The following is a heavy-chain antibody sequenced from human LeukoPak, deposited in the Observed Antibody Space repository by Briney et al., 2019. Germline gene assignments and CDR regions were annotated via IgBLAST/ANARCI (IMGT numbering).Heavy chain of an antibody. CDR3: VKDDYCSIPGCVIDALVV. J-gene: IGHJ3*01. Sequence: GGSLRLSCAASGFPFGDFAMTWVRQVPGGGLQWVSTVSRRGQNTYYADSEKGRFTISRDDNKGMLYLQMNSLRAEDTAMYYCVKDDYCSIPGCVIDALVVWGQGTVVTVSS. CDR2: VSRRGQNT. CDR1: GFPFGDFA. D-gene: IGHD4-11*01. V-gene: IGHV3-23*01.